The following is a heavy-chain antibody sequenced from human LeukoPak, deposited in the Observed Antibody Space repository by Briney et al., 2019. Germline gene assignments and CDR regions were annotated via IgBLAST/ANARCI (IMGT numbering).Heavy chain of an antibody. J-gene: IGHJ4*02. V-gene: IGHV3-15*01. CDR2: IKSKVDGATK. CDR3: TTPPD. Sequence: GGSLRLSCEASGITITDAWMAWARQAPGKGLEWIGRIKSKVDGATKGFAAPVKGRFDISIDDAKNTMYLHMNGLTIEDTAVYYCTTPPDWGQGTLVTVSS. CDR1: GITITDAW.